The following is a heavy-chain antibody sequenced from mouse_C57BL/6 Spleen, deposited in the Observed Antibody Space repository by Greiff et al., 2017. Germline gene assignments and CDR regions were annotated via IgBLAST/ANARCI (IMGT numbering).Heavy chain of an antibody. CDR2: ISGGGGNT. D-gene: IGHD1-1*01. Sequence: DVHLVESGGGLVKPGGSLKLSCAASGFTFSSYTMSWVRQTPEKRLEWVATISGGGGNTYYPDSVKGRFTISRDNAKNTLYLQMSSLRSEDTALYYCAARRFTTVVAPFAYWGQGTLVTVSA. CDR3: AARRFTTVVAPFAY. CDR1: GFTFSSYT. V-gene: IGHV5-9*01. J-gene: IGHJ3*01.